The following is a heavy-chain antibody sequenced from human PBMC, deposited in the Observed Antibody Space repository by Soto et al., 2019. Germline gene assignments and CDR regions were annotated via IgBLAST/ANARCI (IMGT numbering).Heavy chain of an antibody. V-gene: IGHV3-7*03. CDR1: GFTFSSYW. D-gene: IGHD6-13*01. Sequence: GGSLRLSCAASGFTFSSYWMSWVRQAPGKGLEWVANIKQDGSEKYYVDSVKGRFTISRDNAKNSLYLQMNSLRAEDTAVYYCARDGEYSSSWFDYWGQGPLVTVSS. CDR2: IKQDGSEK. CDR3: ARDGEYSSSWFDY. J-gene: IGHJ4*02.